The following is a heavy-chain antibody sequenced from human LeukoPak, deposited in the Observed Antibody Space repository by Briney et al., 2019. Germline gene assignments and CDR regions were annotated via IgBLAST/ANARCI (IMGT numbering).Heavy chain of an antibody. CDR2: IYHSGST. CDR3: ARRLARYYSGYVPNWFDP. Sequence: SETLSLTCTVSGYSISSGYYWGWIRQPPGKGLEWIGSIYHSGSTNYNPSLKSRVTISVDTSKNQFSLKLSSVTAADTAVYYCARRLARYYSGYVPNWFDPWGQGTLVTVSS. V-gene: IGHV4-38-2*02. CDR1: GYSISSGYY. D-gene: IGHD5-12*01. J-gene: IGHJ5*02.